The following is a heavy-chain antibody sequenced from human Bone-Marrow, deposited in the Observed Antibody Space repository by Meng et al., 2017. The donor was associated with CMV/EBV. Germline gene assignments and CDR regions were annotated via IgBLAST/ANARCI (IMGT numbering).Heavy chain of an antibody. V-gene: IGHV1-18*01. Sequence: ASVKVSCKASGYTFSSYGVTWVRQAPGQGLEWMGWISTYNGNTNYAQKFQGRVTMTTDTSTSTAYMEVRSLRSDDTAVYYCAGGSAALDYWGQGTLVTVSS. J-gene: IGHJ4*02. D-gene: IGHD6-25*01. CDR2: ISTYNGNT. CDR1: GYTFSSYG. CDR3: AGGSAALDY.